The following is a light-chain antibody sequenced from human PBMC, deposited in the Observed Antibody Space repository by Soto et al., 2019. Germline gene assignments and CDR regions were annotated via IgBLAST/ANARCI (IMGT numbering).Light chain of an antibody. V-gene: IGKV3-20*01. Sequence: IVVTQYKSTLSLSPGERASLSCRASQSFSSSYLAWYQQKPGQAPRLLIYGASSRATDIPDRFSGSGSGTDFTLTISRLEPEDFAVYYCQQYGISLWT. CDR3: QQYGISLWT. CDR1: QSFSSSY. J-gene: IGKJ1*01. CDR2: GAS.